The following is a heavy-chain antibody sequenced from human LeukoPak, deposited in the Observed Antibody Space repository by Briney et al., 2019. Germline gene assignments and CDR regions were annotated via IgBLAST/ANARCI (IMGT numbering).Heavy chain of an antibody. V-gene: IGHV3-53*01. D-gene: IGHD2-2*01. CDR1: GFIVSSNY. CDR3: AKDGAGSQSYCSSTSCYVDY. J-gene: IGHJ4*02. CDR2: IYSGGST. Sequence: GGSLRLSCAASGFIVSSNYMSWVRQAPGKGLEWVSIIYSGGSTYYADSVKGRFTISRDNSKNTLYLQMNSLRAEDTAVYYCAKDGAGSQSYCSSTSCYVDYWGQGTLVTVSS.